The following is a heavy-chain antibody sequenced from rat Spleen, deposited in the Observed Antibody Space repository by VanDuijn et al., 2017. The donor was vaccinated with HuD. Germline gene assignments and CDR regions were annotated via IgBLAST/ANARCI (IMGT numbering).Heavy chain of an antibody. Sequence: EVQLVESGGGLVQPGRSLKLSCAVSGFIFSDYYMVWVRQAPGKGLEWIAYISGSSGTIYYADTVKGRFTISRDNAKNTLYLQLSSLRSEDTALYYCARRDPFDYWGQGVMVTVSS. CDR2: ISGSSGTI. V-gene: IGHV5-34*01. J-gene: IGHJ2*01. CDR3: ARRDPFDY. CDR1: GFIFSDYY.